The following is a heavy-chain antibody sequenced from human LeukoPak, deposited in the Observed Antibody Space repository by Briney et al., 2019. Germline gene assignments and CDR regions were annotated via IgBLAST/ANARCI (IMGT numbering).Heavy chain of an antibody. CDR3: ASERIYRIVGASRDYYYGMDV. CDR2: ISSSGSTV. J-gene: IGHJ6*02. D-gene: IGHD1-26*01. V-gene: IGHV3-48*03. CDR1: GFTFDDYA. Sequence: GGSLRLSCAASGFTFDDYAMHWVRQAPGKGLEWVSYISSSGSTVYYADSVKGRFTISRDNAKNSLYLQMNSLRAEDTAVYYCASERIYRIVGASRDYYYGMDVWGQGTTVTVSS.